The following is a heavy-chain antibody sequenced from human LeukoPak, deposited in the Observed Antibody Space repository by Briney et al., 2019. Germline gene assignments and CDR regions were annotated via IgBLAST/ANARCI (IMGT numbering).Heavy chain of an antibody. CDR2: LWYDGSNK. Sequence: GGSLRLSCAASGFTFGSYGMHWVRQAPGKGLEWVTFLWYDGSNKYYADSVKGRFTISRDNSKNTLYLQMNTLRAEDTAVYYCARDLGYFDYWGQGTLVTVSS. CDR1: GFTFGSYG. V-gene: IGHV3-33*01. J-gene: IGHJ4*02. CDR3: ARDLGYFDY.